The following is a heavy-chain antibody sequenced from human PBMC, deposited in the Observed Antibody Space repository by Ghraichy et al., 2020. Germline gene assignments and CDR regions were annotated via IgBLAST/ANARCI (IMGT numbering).Heavy chain of an antibody. CDR3: ARSPIVVVTAAGRQYYYYYYMDV. CDR2: INPNSGGT. J-gene: IGHJ6*03. Sequence: ASVKVSCKASGYTFTGYYMHWVRQAPGQGLEWMGWINPNSGGTNYAQKFQGWVTMTRDTSISTAYMELSRLRSDDTAVYYCARSPIVVVTAAGRQYYYYYYMDVWGKGTTVTVSS. V-gene: IGHV1-2*04. D-gene: IGHD2-21*02. CDR1: GYTFTGYY.